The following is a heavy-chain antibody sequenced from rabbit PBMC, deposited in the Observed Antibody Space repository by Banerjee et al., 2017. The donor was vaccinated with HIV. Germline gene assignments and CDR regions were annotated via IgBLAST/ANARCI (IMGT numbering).Heavy chain of an antibody. J-gene: IGHJ4*01. V-gene: IGHV1S40*01. CDR2: IYAGSSGST. CDR3: ARDAGYAGYGYAIVNL. D-gene: IGHD6-1*01. CDR1: GIDFSSYYY. Sequence: QSLEESGGDLVKPGASLTLTCTASGIDFSSYYYMCWVRQAPGKGLEWIACIYAGSSGSTYYASWAKGRFTISKTSSTTVTLQMTSLTAADTATYFCARDAGYAGYGYAIVNLWGPGTLVTVS.